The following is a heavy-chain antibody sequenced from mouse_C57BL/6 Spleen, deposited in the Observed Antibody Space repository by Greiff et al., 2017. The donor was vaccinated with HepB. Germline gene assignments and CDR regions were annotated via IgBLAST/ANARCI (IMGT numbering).Heavy chain of an antibody. V-gene: IGHV5-4*01. Sequence: EVNLVESGGGLVKPGGSLKLSCAASGFTFSSYAMSWVRQTPEKRLEWVATISDGGSYTYYPDNVKGRFTISRDNAKNNLYLQMSHLKSEDTAMYYCARDGGDYDGAWFAYWGQGTLVTVSA. CDR2: ISDGGSYT. CDR1: GFTFSSYA. D-gene: IGHD2-3*01. CDR3: ARDGGDYDGAWFAY. J-gene: IGHJ3*01.